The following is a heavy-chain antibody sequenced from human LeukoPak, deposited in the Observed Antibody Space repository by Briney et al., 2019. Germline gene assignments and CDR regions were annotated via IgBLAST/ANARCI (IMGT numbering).Heavy chain of an antibody. D-gene: IGHD2-2*01. J-gene: IGHJ4*02. Sequence: PRGSLRLSCAPSGFTSSGSATHWVRQASGKGRGWVGRIRSKANSYATAYAASVKGWSNICRDDSQNTAYLQMNSLKTEDTAVYYCTRRLSLGYCSSTSCYQSDYWGQGTLVTVSS. V-gene: IGHV3-73*01. CDR2: IRSKANSYAT. CDR3: TRRLSLGYCSSTSCYQSDY. CDR1: GFTSSGSA.